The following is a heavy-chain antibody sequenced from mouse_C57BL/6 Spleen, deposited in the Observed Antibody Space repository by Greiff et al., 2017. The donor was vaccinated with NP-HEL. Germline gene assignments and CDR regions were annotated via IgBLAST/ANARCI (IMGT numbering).Heavy chain of an antibody. V-gene: IGHV1-55*01. D-gene: IGHD3-2*02. CDR1: GYTFTSYW. CDR2: IYPGSGST. Sequence: QVQLQQPGAELVKPGASVKMSCKASGYTFTSYWITWVKQRPGQGLEWIGDIYPGSGSTNYNEKFKSKATLTVDTSSSTAYMQLSSLTSEDSAVYYCARCQLRLEYFDYWGQGTTLTVSS. J-gene: IGHJ2*01. CDR3: ARCQLRLEYFDY.